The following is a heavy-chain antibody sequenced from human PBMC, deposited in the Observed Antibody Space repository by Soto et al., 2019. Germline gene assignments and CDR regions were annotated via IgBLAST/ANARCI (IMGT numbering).Heavy chain of an antibody. J-gene: IGHJ3*02. D-gene: IGHD1-20*01. CDR2: IIPILGIA. CDR1: GYTFTSYG. Sequence: SVKVSCKASGYTFTSYGISWVRQAPGQGLEWMGWIIPILGIANYAQKFQGRVTITADKSTSTAYMELSSLRSEDTAVYYCARDITGIKGRGAFDIWGQGTMVTVSS. V-gene: IGHV1-69*10. CDR3: ARDITGIKGRGAFDI.